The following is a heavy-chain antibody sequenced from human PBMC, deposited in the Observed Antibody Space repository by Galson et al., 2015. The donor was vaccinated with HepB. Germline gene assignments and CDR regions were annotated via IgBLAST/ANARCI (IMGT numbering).Heavy chain of an antibody. CDR2: ICHDGNNL. CDR3: ARDRTDYDFWSGYYWSAFAI. J-gene: IGHJ3*02. D-gene: IGHD3-3*01. V-gene: IGHV3-33*08. Sequence: SLRLSCAASGFTVGFYALHWVRQAPGKGLEWVAVICHDGNNLSYVESVKGRLTIARDNSKNTLYLQMNNRRAEDTAVYYGARDRTDYDFWSGYYWSAFAIWGQGTMVTVTS. CDR1: GFTVGFYA.